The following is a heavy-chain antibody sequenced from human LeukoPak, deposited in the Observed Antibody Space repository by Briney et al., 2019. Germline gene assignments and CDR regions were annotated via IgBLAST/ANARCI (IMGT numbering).Heavy chain of an antibody. V-gene: IGHV4-30-4*01. CDR3: ARGPVKHCSSTSCSHNWFDP. CDR1: GGSISSGDYY. J-gene: IGHJ5*02. Sequence: PSETLSLTCTVSGGSISSGDYYWSWIRQPPGKGLEWIGYIYYSGSTYYNPSLKSRVTISVDTSKNQFSLKLGSVTAADTAVYYCARGPVKHCSSTSCSHNWFDPWGQGTLVTVSS. D-gene: IGHD2-2*01. CDR2: IYYSGST.